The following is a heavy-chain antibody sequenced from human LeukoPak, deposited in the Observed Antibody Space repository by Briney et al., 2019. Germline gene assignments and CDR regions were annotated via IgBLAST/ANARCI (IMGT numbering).Heavy chain of an antibody. CDR1: GVSISSSNSY. CDR3: AREREGPYGYLDY. J-gene: IGHJ4*02. V-gene: IGHV4-39*02. Sequence: PSETLSLTCTVSGVSISSSNSYWGWIRQPPGKGLEWIGSIYYSGNTYYNASLKSQVSISIDTSKNQFSLRLTSVTAADTAVYYCAREREGPYGYLDYWGQGTLVTVSS. CDR2: IYYSGNT. D-gene: IGHD4-17*01.